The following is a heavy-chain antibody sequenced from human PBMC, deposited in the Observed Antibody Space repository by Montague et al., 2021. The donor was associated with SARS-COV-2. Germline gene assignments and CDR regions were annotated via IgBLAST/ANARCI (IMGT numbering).Heavy chain of an antibody. CDR2: IYYSGST. D-gene: IGHD3-9*01. CDR3: ARQDDILTGYYCYGMDV. Sequence: SETLSLTCTVSGGSISSSSYYWGWIRQPPGKGLEWIGCIYYSGSTYYNPSLKSRVTISVDMSKNQFSLKLSSVTAADTAVYYCARQDDILTGYYCYGMDVWGQGTTVTVSS. V-gene: IGHV4-39*01. J-gene: IGHJ6*02. CDR1: GGSISSSSYY.